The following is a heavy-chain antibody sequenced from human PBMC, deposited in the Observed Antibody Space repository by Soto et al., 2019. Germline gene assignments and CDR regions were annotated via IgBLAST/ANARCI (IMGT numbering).Heavy chain of an antibody. CDR1: GFTFSNYH. D-gene: IGHD3-10*01. CDR2: ISSGSTTI. V-gene: IGHV3-48*01. CDR3: ASPKFSGGTSEGFGP. J-gene: IGHJ5*02. Sequence: EVQLVESGGGLVQPGGSLRLSCAASGFTFSNYHMNWVRQAPGKGLEWISYISSGSTTIYYADSVKGRFTISRDNAKNSLYLQMTSLRVEATAVYFCASPKFSGGTSEGFGPWGQGTLVTFSP.